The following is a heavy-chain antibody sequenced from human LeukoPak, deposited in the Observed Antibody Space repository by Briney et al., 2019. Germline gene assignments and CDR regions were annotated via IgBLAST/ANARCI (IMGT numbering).Heavy chain of an antibody. D-gene: IGHD2-2*01. CDR2: INPSSGGT. J-gene: IGHJ4*02. CDR1: GYTFTGYY. Sequence: GASVKVSCKASGYTFTGYYIHWVRQAPGQGLEWMGRINPSSGGTKYAQKFQGRVTMARDTSISTAYMELSRLRSDDTAVYYCARVVVVPAAHFDYWGQGTLVTVSS. CDR3: ARVVVVPAAHFDY. V-gene: IGHV1-2*06.